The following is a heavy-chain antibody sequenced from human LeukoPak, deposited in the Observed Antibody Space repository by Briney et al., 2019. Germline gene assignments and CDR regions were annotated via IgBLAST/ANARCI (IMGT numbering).Heavy chain of an antibody. D-gene: IGHD6-13*01. CDR2: INHSGST. CDR1: GGSISSYY. Sequence: SETLSLTCTVSGGSISSYYWSWIRQPPGKGLEWIGEINHSGSTNYNPSLKSRVTISVDTSKNQFSLKLSSVTAADTAVYYCARGPGSSWAFDYWGQGTLVTVSS. V-gene: IGHV4-34*01. CDR3: ARGPGSSWAFDY. J-gene: IGHJ4*02.